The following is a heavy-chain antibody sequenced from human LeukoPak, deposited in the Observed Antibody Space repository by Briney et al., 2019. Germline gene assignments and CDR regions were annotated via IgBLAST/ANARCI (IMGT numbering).Heavy chain of an antibody. D-gene: IGHD4-23*01. CDR2: IASDGSST. J-gene: IGHJ4*02. Sequence: GGSLRLSCAASGFTFSSYWMNWVRQAPGKGLVWVSRIASDGSSTTYADSVKGRFSISRGNAKNTLYLQMNSLRVEDTAVYYCARGRPHGNDYWGQGTLVTVSS. V-gene: IGHV3-74*01. CDR3: ARGRPHGNDY. CDR1: GFTFSSYW.